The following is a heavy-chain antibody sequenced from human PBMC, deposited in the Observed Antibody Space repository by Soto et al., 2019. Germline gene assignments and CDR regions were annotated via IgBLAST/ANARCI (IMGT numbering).Heavy chain of an antibody. Sequence: SMKVSCNASGGTFSSYTISWVRQAPGQGLEWMGRIIPILGIANYAQKFQGRVTITADKFTSTAYMELSSLRSEDSAVYYCWAVVVPAAARVYDYIWGSYRYNLDYWGQ. J-gene: IGHJ4*02. CDR2: IIPILGIA. CDR3: WAVVVPAAARVYDYIWGSYRYNLDY. CDR1: GGTFSSYT. V-gene: IGHV1-69*02. D-gene: IGHD3-16*02.